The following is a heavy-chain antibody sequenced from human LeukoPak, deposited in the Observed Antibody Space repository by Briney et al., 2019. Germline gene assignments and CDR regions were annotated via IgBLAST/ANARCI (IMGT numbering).Heavy chain of an antibody. CDR1: GSTFSSYG. Sequence: GGSLRLSCAASGSTFSSYGMHWVRQAPGKGLEWVAFIRYDGSNKYYADSVKGRFTISRDNSKNTLYLQMNSLRAEDTAVYYCAKDRPGYYYGSGSYYKRAGYYYMDVWGKGTTVTISS. CDR3: AKDRPGYYYGSGSYYKRAGYYYMDV. V-gene: IGHV3-30*02. J-gene: IGHJ6*03. D-gene: IGHD3-10*01. CDR2: IRYDGSNK.